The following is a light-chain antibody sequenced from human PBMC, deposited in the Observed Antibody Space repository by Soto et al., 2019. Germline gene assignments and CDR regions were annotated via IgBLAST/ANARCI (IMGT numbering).Light chain of an antibody. CDR3: SSYTSSSTPSVV. CDR1: SSDVGGYNY. Sequence: QSALTQPASVSGSPGQSITISCTGTSSDVGGYNYVSWYQQHPGKAPKLMIYDVSNRPSGVSNRFSGSKSGNTASLTISGLQAEDEAEYYCSSYTSSSTPSVVFGGGTKLTVL. J-gene: IGLJ2*01. CDR2: DVS. V-gene: IGLV2-14*01.